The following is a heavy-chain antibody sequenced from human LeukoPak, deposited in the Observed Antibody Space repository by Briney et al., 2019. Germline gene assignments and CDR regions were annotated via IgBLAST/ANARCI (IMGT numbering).Heavy chain of an antibody. V-gene: IGHV1-3*01. CDR2: INAGNGNT. CDR3: ASLPTYYYDSPGY. D-gene: IGHD3-22*01. CDR1: GYTFTSYA. J-gene: IGHJ4*02. Sequence: GASVKVSCKASGYTFTSYAMHWVRQAPGQRPEWMGWINAGNGNTKYSQKFQGRVTITRDTSASTAYMELSSLRSEDTAVYYCASLPTYYYDSPGYWGQGTLVTVSS.